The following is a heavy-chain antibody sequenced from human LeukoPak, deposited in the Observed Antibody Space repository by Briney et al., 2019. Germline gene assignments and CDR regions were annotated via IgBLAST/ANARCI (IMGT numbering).Heavy chain of an antibody. J-gene: IGHJ5*02. D-gene: IGHD2-15*01. V-gene: IGHV4-4*02. CDR2: IYHSGST. CDR3: ARSGVLYWIQA. CDR1: GFTFSSHWM. Sequence: PGGSLRLSCSASGFTFSSHWMNWVRQAPGKGLEWIGFIYHSGSTYYNPSLKSRVTISVDTSKNQFSLKLSSVTAADTAVYYCARSGVLYWIQAWGQGTLVTVSS.